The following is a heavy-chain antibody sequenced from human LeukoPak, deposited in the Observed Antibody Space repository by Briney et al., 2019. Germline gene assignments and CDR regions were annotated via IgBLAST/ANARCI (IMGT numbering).Heavy chain of an antibody. V-gene: IGHV3-23*01. Sequence: GGSLRLSCAASGFTFSSYAMSWVRQAPGKGLEWVSAISGSGGSTYYADSVKGRFTISRDNSKNTLYLQMNSLRAEDTAVYYCAKEPRAARPDYYYYMDVWGKGTTVTVSS. CDR1: GFTFSSYA. J-gene: IGHJ6*03. CDR3: AKEPRAARPDYYYYMDV. D-gene: IGHD6-6*01. CDR2: ISGSGGST.